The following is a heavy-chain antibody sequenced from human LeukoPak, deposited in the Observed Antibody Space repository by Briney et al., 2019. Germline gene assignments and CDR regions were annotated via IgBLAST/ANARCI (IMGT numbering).Heavy chain of an antibody. J-gene: IGHJ6*03. CDR3: ATTGGDIYYYYMDV. V-gene: IGHV1-69*01. D-gene: IGHD3-16*01. CDR1: GGTFSSYA. Sequence: AASVKVSCKASGGTFSSYAISWVRQAPGQGLEWMGGIIPIFGTANYAQKFQGRVTITADESTSTTYMELSSLKSEDTAVYYCATTGGDIYYYYMDVWGKGTTVTISS. CDR2: IIPIFGTA.